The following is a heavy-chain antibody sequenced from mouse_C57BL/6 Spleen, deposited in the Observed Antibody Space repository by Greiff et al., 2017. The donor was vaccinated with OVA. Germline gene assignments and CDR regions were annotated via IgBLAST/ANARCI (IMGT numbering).Heavy chain of an antibody. Sequence: VKLMESGPGLVAPSQSLSITCTVSGFSLTSYAISWVRQPTGKGLEWLGVIWTGGGTNYNSALKSRLSISKDNSKSQVFLKMNSLQTDDTARYYCARTDDYDHWYFDVWGTGTTVTVSS. J-gene: IGHJ1*03. V-gene: IGHV2-9-1*01. CDR3: ARTDDYDHWYFDV. CDR1: GFSLTSYA. D-gene: IGHD2-4*01. CDR2: IWTGGGT.